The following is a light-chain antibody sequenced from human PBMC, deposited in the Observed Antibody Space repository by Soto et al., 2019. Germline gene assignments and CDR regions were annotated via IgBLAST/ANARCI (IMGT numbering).Light chain of an antibody. V-gene: IGLV1-51*01. CDR2: DNN. Sequence: QSVLTQPPSVSAAPGQKVTISCSGSSSNIGNNYVSWYQHLPGTAPKLLIYDNNKRPSGIPDRFSGSKSGTSATLGITGLQTGDEADYYCGTWDSSLSSGWGVFGGGTTVTVL. CDR3: GTWDSSLSSGWGV. CDR1: SSNIGNNY. J-gene: IGLJ2*01.